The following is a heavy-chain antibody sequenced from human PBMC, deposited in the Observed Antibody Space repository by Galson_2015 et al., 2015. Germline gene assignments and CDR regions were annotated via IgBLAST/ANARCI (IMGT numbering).Heavy chain of an antibody. Sequence: SLRLSCAASGFTFSDYYMIWIRQAPGKGLECVSYISSSATTIYYADSVKGRFTISRDNAMNSLYLQMGSLRVEDTATYYCARASGSGSYAPDPWGQGTLVTVSS. V-gene: IGHV3-11*01. D-gene: IGHD3-10*01. CDR1: GFTFSDYY. J-gene: IGHJ5*02. CDR2: ISSSATTI. CDR3: ARASGSGSYAPDP.